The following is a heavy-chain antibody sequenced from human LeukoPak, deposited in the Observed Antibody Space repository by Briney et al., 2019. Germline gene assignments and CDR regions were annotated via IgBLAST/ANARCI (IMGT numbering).Heavy chain of an antibody. D-gene: IGHD6-19*01. CDR2: IYHSGST. Sequence: SETLSLTCSVSGYRISSGYEWGWIRQPPGKGLEWIGSIYHSGSTYYNPSLKSRVTISVDTSKNQFSLKLSSVTAADTAVYYCARAQWLVPLDYWGQGTLVTVSS. CDR3: ARAQWLVPLDY. J-gene: IGHJ4*02. CDR1: GYRISSGYE. V-gene: IGHV4-38-2*02.